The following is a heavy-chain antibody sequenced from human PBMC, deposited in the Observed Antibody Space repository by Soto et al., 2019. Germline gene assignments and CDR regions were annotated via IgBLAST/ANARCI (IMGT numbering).Heavy chain of an antibody. CDR2: MNPNSGNT. V-gene: IGHV1-8*01. D-gene: IGHD2-15*01. CDR3: ARGVRGYCSGGSCPGGYYYYMDV. J-gene: IGHJ6*03. CDR1: GYTFTNYD. Sequence: ASVKVSCKASGYTFTNYDINWVRQATGQGLEWMGWMNPNSGNTGYAQKFQGRVTMTRNTSISTAYMELSSLRSEDTAVYYCARGVRGYCSGGSCPGGYYYYMDVWGKGTTVTVSS.